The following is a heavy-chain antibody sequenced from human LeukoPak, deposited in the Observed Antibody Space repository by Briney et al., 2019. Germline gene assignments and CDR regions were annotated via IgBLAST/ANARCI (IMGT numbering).Heavy chain of an antibody. V-gene: IGHV5-51*01. CDR2: IHPGDSDT. J-gene: IGHJ4*02. CDR3: SGTLTYIGH. CDR1: GFDFINYW. D-gene: IGHD3-10*01. Sequence: GEALRIFCKTFGFDFINYWIGWVRQTSGKGVEWMMIIHPGDSDTRYDPSFEGQVSISVDKSISTVYLQWRSLKASDSALYFGSGTLTYIGHWGQGTLVTVSS.